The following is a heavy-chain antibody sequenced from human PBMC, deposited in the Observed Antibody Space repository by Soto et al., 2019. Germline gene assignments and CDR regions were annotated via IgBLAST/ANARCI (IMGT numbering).Heavy chain of an antibody. CDR2: IWYDGSNK. J-gene: IGHJ6*03. CDR1: GFTFSSYG. CDR3: ARAREVVPAAEEGYMDV. V-gene: IGHV3-33*01. D-gene: IGHD2-2*01. Sequence: GGSLRLSCAASGFTFSSYGMHWVRQAPGKGLEWVAVIWYDGSNKYYADSVKGRFTISRDNSKNTLYLQMNSLRAEDTAVYYCARAREVVPAAEEGYMDVWGKGTTVTVSS.